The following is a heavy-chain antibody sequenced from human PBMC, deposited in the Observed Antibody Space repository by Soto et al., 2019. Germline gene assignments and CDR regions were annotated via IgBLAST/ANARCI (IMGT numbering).Heavy chain of an antibody. CDR2: ISSGSSTI. J-gene: IGHJ6*02. CDR3: AREGWSGYPYYYYYGMDV. CDR1: GFTFNNYN. Sequence: GGSLRLSCAASGFTFNNYNMNWVRQAPGKGLEWVSYISSGSSTIYYADSVKGRFTISRDNAKNSLYLQMNSLRDEDTAVYYCAREGWSGYPYYYYYGMDVWGQGTTVTVSS. D-gene: IGHD3-3*01. V-gene: IGHV3-48*02.